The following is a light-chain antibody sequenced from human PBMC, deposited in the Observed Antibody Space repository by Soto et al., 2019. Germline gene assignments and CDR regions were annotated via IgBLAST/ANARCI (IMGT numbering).Light chain of an antibody. V-gene: IGLV2-23*02. CDR1: SSDVGSYNL. CDR2: EVS. J-gene: IGLJ1*01. CDR3: CSYAGSSTPLI. Sequence: QSVLTQPASVSGSPGQSITISCTGTSSDVGSYNLVSWYRQHPGKAPKLMIYEVSKRPSGVSNRFSGSKSGNTASLTIPGLQAEDEADYYCCSYAGSSTPLIFGTGTNVTVL.